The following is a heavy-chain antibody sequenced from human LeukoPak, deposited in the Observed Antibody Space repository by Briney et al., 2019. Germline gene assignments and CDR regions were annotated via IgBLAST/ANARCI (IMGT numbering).Heavy chain of an antibody. Sequence: PGGSLRLSCAASGFTVSSNYMNWVRQAPGKGLEWVSYISSSGSTIYYADSVKGRFTISRDNAKNSLYLQMNSLRAEDTAVYYCARDVAVAQPIWGQGTLVTVSS. V-gene: IGHV3-48*03. CDR3: ARDVAVAQPI. CDR2: ISSSGSTI. D-gene: IGHD6-19*01. CDR1: GFTVSSNY. J-gene: IGHJ4*02.